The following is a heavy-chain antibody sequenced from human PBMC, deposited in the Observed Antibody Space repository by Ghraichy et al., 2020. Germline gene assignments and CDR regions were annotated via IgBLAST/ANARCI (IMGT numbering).Heavy chain of an antibody. Sequence: GGSLRLSCAASGFTFSSYEMNWVRQALGKGLECVSYISGSGTTIYYADSVKGRFTISRDNAKNSLYLQMNSLGAEDTAVYYCARGATANWFFDFWGQGTLVTVSS. V-gene: IGHV3-48*03. D-gene: IGHD3-9*01. CDR2: ISGSGTTI. J-gene: IGHJ4*02. CDR1: GFTFSSYE. CDR3: ARGATANWFFDF.